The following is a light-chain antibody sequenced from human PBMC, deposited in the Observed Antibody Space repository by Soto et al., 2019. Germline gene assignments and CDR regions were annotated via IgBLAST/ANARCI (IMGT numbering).Light chain of an antibody. CDR2: EVS. V-gene: IGLV2-14*01. CDR1: SSDIGFYNY. Sequence: QSALTQPASVSGSPGQSITVSCTGTSSDIGFYNYVSWYQQHPGKAPKLIISEVSNRPSGVSYRFSGSKSGNTASLTISGLQAEDEADYSCSSYSSSTTPFVFGTGTQLTVL. J-gene: IGLJ7*01. CDR3: SSYSSSTTPFV.